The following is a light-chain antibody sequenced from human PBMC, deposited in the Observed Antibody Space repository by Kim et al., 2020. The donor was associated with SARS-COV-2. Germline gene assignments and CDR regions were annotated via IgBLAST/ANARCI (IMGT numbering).Light chain of an antibody. CDR2: QDS. V-gene: IGLV3-1*01. CDR1: KLGAKY. J-gene: IGLJ2*01. CDR3: QAWDSSTVV. Sequence: SYELTQPPSVSVSPGQTASIPCSGDKLGAKYACWYQQKPGQSPVLVIYQDSKRPSGIPERFSGSNSGNTATLTISGTQAMDEADYYCQAWDSSTVVFGGG.